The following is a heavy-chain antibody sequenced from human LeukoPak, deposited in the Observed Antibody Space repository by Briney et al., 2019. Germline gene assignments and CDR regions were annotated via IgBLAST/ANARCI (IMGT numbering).Heavy chain of an antibody. V-gene: IGHV3-33*01. D-gene: IGHD5-18*01. J-gene: IGHJ3*02. CDR3: AREWAAGELASGYSYGFGLDAFDI. CDR2: IWYDGSNK. Sequence: PGGSLRLSCAASGFTFSSYGMHWVRQAPGKGLEWVAVIWYDGSNKYYANSVKGRFTISRDNSKNTLYLQMNSLRAEDTAVYYCAREWAAGELASGYSYGFGLDAFDIWGQGTMVTVSS. CDR1: GFTFSSYG.